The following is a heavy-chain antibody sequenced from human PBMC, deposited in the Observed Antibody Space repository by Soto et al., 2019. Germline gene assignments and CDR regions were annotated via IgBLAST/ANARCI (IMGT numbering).Heavy chain of an antibody. D-gene: IGHD6-19*01. Sequence: GGSLRLSCAVSGITFGSYAMSWVRQAPGKGLEWVSVVGGGGGSTYYADSVKGRFTISRDNSKNTLYLQMNSLRAEDTAVYYCAREEQSIAVAGSALGYWGQGTLVTVSS. J-gene: IGHJ4*02. V-gene: IGHV3-23*01. CDR2: VGGGGGST. CDR1: GITFGSYA. CDR3: AREEQSIAVAGSALGY.